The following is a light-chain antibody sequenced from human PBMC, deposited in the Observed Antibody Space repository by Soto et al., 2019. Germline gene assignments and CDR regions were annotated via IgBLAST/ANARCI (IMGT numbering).Light chain of an antibody. Sequence: QSVLTQPPSVSGAPRQMVAMSCTGSSSNIGTGYDVHWYQQHPGTAPKLVIYGNNKRPSGVPDRFSGSKSGTSASLAITGLQAEDEADYYCQSYDTSLNGPVFGGGTKLTVL. CDR3: QSYDTSLNGPV. V-gene: IGLV1-40*01. J-gene: IGLJ2*01. CDR1: SSNIGTGYD. CDR2: GNN.